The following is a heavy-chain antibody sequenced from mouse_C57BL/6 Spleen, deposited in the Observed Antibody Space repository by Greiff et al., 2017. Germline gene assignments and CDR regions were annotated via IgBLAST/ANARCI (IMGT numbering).Heavy chain of an antibody. CDR2: IYPGDGDT. Sequence: QVQLQQSGAELVKPGASVKISCKASGYDFSSYWMNWVKQRPGKGLEWIGQIYPGDGDTNYNGKFKGKAPLTADHSSSTAYMPLSSLTSEDSAVYSGARWCITTGVTDYWGQGTTLTVSS. CDR1: GYDFSSYW. V-gene: IGHV1-80*01. CDR3: ARWCITTGVTDY. D-gene: IGHD1-1*01. J-gene: IGHJ2*01.